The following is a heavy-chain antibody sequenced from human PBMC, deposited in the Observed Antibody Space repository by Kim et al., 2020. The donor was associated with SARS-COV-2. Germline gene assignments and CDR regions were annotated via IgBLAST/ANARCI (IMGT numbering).Heavy chain of an antibody. D-gene: IGHD1-7*01. V-gene: IGHV4-34*01. CDR1: GGSFSGYY. CDR3: ATQGGHWNYVWEDY. J-gene: IGHJ4*02. Sequence: SETLSLTCAVYGGSFSGYYWSWIRQPPGKGLEWIGEINHSGSTNYNPSLKSRVTISVDTSKNQFSLKLSSVTAADTAVYYCATQGGHWNYVWEDYWGQGTLVTVSS. CDR2: INHSGST.